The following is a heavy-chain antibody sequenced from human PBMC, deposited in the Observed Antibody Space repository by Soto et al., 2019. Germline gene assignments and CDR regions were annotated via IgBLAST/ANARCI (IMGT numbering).Heavy chain of an antibody. Sequence: ASVKVSCKAAGYTFNAYSMHWVRQAPGQGLEWMGMINPSGDTTTYAQNFQGRVTMTRDTSTTTVYMELSGLRSEDTAVYYCARDWALDYWGQGTLVTVSS. CDR3: ARDWALDY. D-gene: IGHD7-27*01. V-gene: IGHV1-46*02. CDR2: INPSGDTT. J-gene: IGHJ4*02. CDR1: GYTFNAYS.